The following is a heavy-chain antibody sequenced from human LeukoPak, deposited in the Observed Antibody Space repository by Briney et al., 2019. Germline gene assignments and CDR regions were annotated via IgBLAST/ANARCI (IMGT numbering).Heavy chain of an antibody. D-gene: IGHD3-3*01. CDR2: INPSGGST. CDR3: ARGPENYDFWSGYQTQTRYYYYYYYMDV. Sequence: ASVKVSCKASGYTFTSYYMNWVRQAPGQGLEWMGIINPSGGSTSYAQKFQGRVTMTRDTSTSTVYMELSSLRSEDTAVYYCARGPENYDFWSGYQTQTRYYYYYYYMDVWGKGTTVTVSS. V-gene: IGHV1-46*03. CDR1: GYTFTSYY. J-gene: IGHJ6*03.